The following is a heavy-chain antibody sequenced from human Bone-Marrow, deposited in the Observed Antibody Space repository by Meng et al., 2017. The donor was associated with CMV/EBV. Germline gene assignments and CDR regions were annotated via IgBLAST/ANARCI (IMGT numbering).Heavy chain of an antibody. CDR1: GFSLSTSGVG. Sequence: SGPTLVKPTQTLTLTCTFSGFSLSTSGVGVGWIRQPPGKALEWLALIYWNDDKRYSPSLKSRLTITKDTSKNQVVLTMTNMDPVDTATYYCAHSRVTIFGVPTSGMDVWGQGTTVTGSS. V-gene: IGHV2-5*01. J-gene: IGHJ6*01. CDR3: AHSRVTIFGVPTSGMDV. D-gene: IGHD3-3*01. CDR2: IYWNDDK.